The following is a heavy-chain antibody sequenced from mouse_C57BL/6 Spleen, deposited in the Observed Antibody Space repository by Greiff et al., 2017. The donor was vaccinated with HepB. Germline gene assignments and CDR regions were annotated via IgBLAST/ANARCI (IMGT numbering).Heavy chain of an antibody. CDR2: IDPETGGT. CDR3: TRSDDGYYRYWFAY. CDR1: GYTFTDYE. D-gene: IGHD2-3*01. J-gene: IGHJ3*01. V-gene: IGHV1-15*01. Sequence: VKLQESGAELVRPGASVTLSCKASGYTFTDYEMHWVKQTPVHGLEWIGAIDPETGGTAYNQKFKGKAILTADKSSSTAYMELRRLTSEDSAVYYCTRSDDGYYRYWFAYWGQGTLVTVSA.